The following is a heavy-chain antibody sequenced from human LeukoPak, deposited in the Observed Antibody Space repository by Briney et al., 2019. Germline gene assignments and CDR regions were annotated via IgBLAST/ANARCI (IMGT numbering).Heavy chain of an antibody. Sequence: KSGGSLRLSCAASGFTFSRYSMNWVRQAPGKGLEWVSSIRSSSSYIYYADSVKGRFTISRDNAKNSLFLQMNGLRAEDTAVYYCARGTEYYYGMDVWGQGTTVTVSS. CDR1: GFTFSRYS. CDR2: IRSSSSYI. V-gene: IGHV3-21*01. D-gene: IGHD2/OR15-2a*01. J-gene: IGHJ6*02. CDR3: ARGTEYYYGMDV.